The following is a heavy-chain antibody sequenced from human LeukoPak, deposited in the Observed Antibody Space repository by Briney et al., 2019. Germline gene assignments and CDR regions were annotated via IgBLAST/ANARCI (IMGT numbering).Heavy chain of an antibody. CDR2: IKSDGSA. D-gene: IGHD3-22*01. V-gene: IGHV3-74*01. J-gene: IGHJ1*01. CDR1: GFTFSSYW. CDR3: ARAPSEIGGYYPEYFRH. Sequence: GGSLRLSCAASGFTFSSYWMHWVRQAPGKGLVWVSRIKSDGSARYADSVKGRFTISRDNAKNTVSLQMTSLRAEDTGVYYCARAPSEIGGYYPEYFRHWGQGTLVIVSS.